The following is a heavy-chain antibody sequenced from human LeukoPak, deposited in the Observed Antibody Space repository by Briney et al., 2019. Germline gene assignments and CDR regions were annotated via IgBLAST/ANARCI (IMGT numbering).Heavy chain of an antibody. V-gene: IGHV4-4*07. J-gene: IGHJ4*02. CDR2: IYTTGRT. Sequence: TSETLTLTCTVSGGSITSYYWGWVRQPAGKGLEWIGRIYTTGRTAHHPSLNSRLTMSADTSKNQFSLNLRSVTAADTAVYYCARVGYIGSSWLFDYWGRGALVIVSS. D-gene: IGHD1-26*01. CDR1: GGSITSYY. CDR3: ARVGYIGSSWLFDY.